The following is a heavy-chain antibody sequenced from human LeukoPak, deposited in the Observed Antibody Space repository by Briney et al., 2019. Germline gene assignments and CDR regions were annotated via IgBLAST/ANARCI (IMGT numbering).Heavy chain of an antibody. CDR2: IYTSGST. Sequence: SETLSLTCTVSGGSISSYYWSWIRQPAGKGLEWIGRIYTSGSTNYNPSLKSRVTMSVDTSKNQFSLKLSSVTAADTAVYYCARDLGIAARRERAKWFDPWGQGTLVTVSS. CDR1: GGSISSYY. CDR3: ARDLGIAARRERAKWFDP. V-gene: IGHV4-4*07. D-gene: IGHD6-6*01. J-gene: IGHJ5*02.